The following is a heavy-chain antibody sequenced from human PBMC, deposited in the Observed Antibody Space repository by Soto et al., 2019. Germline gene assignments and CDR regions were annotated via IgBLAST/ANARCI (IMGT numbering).Heavy chain of an antibody. D-gene: IGHD3-22*01. CDR2: IIPIFGTA. J-gene: IGHJ6*02. CDR3: ARDDSSGYRQYYYYGMDV. Sequence: SVKVSCKASGGTFSSYAISWVRQAPGQGLEWMGGIIPIFGTANYAQKFQGRVTITADESTSTAYMELSSLRSEDTAVYYCARDDSSGYRQYYYYGMDVWGHGTTVTVSS. CDR1: GGTFSSYA. V-gene: IGHV1-69*13.